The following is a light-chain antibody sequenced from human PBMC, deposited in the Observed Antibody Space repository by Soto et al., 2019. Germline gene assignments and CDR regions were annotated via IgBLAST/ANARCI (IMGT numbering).Light chain of an antibody. J-gene: IGLJ7*01. V-gene: IGLV2-8*01. CDR2: EVV. Sequence: QSALTQPPSASGSPGQSVTISCTGTKSDTGVYDFVSWYQHHPGKAPRLIIYEVVQRPSGVPDRFSGSKSGNTASLTVSGLQAADEADYFCKSYAGSNTYVFGSGTQLTVL. CDR3: KSYAGSNTYV. CDR1: KSDTGVYDF.